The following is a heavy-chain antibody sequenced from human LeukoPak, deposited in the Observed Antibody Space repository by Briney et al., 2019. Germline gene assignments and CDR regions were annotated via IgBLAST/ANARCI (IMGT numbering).Heavy chain of an antibody. CDR1: GFIFYSYA. J-gene: IGHJ4*02. D-gene: IGHD3-3*02. Sequence: QSGGSLRLSCAASGFIFYSYAMSWVRQAPGKGLEWVSAFSGSGGGTYYADSVKGRFTISRDNSKNTLYLQMNSLRAEDTALYSCARSLSDLDYWGQGTLVTVSS. CDR2: FSGSGGGT. CDR3: ARSLSDLDY. V-gene: IGHV3-23*01.